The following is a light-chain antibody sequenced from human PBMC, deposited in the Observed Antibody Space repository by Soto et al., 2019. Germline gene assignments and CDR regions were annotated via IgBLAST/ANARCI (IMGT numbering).Light chain of an antibody. Sequence: EIVLTQSPGTLSLSPGERATLSCRASHSVSSRYLAWYQQNPGQAPRLLIYGASSRATGIPDRCSGSGSGTDFTLTISRLQPEDFAVYYCKQYVSSTPYNFGQGTKLEI. CDR2: GAS. J-gene: IGKJ2*01. CDR3: KQYVSSTPYN. V-gene: IGKV3-20*01. CDR1: HSVSSRY.